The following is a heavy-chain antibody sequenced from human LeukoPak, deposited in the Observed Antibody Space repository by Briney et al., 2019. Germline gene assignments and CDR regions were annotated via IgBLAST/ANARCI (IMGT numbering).Heavy chain of an antibody. D-gene: IGHD5-12*01. Sequence: PGGSLRLSCTASGFIFSNYWMNWVRQAPGKGLEWVAQINQDGSKEYYIDSVKARFSISRDNARNSLSLQMNSLRAEDTAVYYCVRDGGVSGYDLLDYWGEGTLVTVSS. CDR3: VRDGGVSGYDLLDY. J-gene: IGHJ4*02. CDR2: INQDGSKE. V-gene: IGHV3-7*01. CDR1: GFIFSNYW.